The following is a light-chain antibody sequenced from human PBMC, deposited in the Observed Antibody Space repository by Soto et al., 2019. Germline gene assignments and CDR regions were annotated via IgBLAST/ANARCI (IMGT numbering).Light chain of an antibody. V-gene: IGKV1-5*01. J-gene: IGKJ4*01. CDR2: DAS. CDR3: QQYNSYSPLP. Sequence: DIQMKKSPSSLSASVGDRVTITCRASQSISSWLAWYQQKPGKAPKLLIYDASSLESGAPSRFSGRRSGTEFTLTISRLQPDDLATYYGQQYNSYSPLPFCGGTKVAI. CDR1: QSISSW.